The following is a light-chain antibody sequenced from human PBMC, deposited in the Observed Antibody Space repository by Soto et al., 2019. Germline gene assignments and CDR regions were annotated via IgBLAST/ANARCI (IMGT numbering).Light chain of an antibody. CDR1: QSVSSW. V-gene: IGKV1-5*03. Sequence: DIQMTQSPSTLSASVGDTVTITCRASQSVSSWLAWYQQKPGQAPKLLIYGASTRETGVPSRFSGSGSGTDFTLTISSLEPEDFAVYYCQQCNNWAWTFGQGTKVDIK. CDR3: QQCNNWAWT. J-gene: IGKJ1*01. CDR2: GAS.